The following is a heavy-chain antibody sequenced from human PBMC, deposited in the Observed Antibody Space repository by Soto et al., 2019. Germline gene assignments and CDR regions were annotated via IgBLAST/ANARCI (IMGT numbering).Heavy chain of an antibody. Sequence: EVQLVESGGGLVKPGGSLRLSCAASGFTFSNAWMSWVRQAPGKGLEWVGRIKRNAEGGTADYAAPVKARFTISRDDSKNTLYLQMNSLKTEDTAVYYCTTAATTVTTIDYWGQGTLVTVSS. CDR1: GFTFSNAW. D-gene: IGHD4-17*01. CDR3: TTAATTVTTIDY. V-gene: IGHV3-15*01. CDR2: IKRNAEGGTA. J-gene: IGHJ4*02.